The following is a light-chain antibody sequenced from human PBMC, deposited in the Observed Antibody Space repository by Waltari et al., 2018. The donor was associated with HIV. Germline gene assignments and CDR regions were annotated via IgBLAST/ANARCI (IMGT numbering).Light chain of an antibody. CDR3: QQSFTSFFT. CDR2: AAS. Sequence: IQMTQSPSSLSASVVDSLTITCRASQSISNYLNWYQKKPGRAPKLLIYAASSLHSGVPSRFSGSGSGTDFTLTISSLQPEDFATYYCQQSFTSFFTFGPGTKVDIK. V-gene: IGKV1-39*01. CDR1: QSISNY. J-gene: IGKJ3*01.